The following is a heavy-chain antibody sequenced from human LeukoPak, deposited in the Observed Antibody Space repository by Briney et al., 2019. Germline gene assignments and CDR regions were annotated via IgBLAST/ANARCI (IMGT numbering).Heavy chain of an antibody. J-gene: IGHJ4*02. V-gene: IGHV3-66*01. CDR2: IYSGGST. CDR3: ARDLQFPTVGRFDY. CDR1: GFTVSSNY. D-gene: IGHD4-11*01. Sequence: GGSLRLSCAASGFTVSSNYMSWVRQAPGKGLEWVSVIYSGGSTYYADSVKGRFTISRDNSKNTLYLQMNSLRAEDTAVYYCARDLQFPTVGRFDYWGQGTLVTVSS.